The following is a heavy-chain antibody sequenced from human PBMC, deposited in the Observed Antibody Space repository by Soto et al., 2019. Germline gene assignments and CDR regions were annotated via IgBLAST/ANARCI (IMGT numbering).Heavy chain of an antibody. CDR1: GGSISSYY. Sequence: SETLSLTCTVSGGSISSYYWSWIRQPAGKGLEWIGRIYTSGSTNYNPSLKSRVNMSVDTSKNQFSLKLSSVTAADTAVYYCARYYYDSSGYLYYYGMDVWGQGTTVTVSS. CDR3: ARYYYDSSGYLYYYGMDV. V-gene: IGHV4-4*07. D-gene: IGHD3-22*01. J-gene: IGHJ6*02. CDR2: IYTSGST.